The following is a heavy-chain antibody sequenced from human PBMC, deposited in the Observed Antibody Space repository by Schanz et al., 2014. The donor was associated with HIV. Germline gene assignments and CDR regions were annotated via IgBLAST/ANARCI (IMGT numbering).Heavy chain of an antibody. D-gene: IGHD6-6*01. V-gene: IGHV3-33*08. CDR2: IWYDGTNK. CDR3: ANTEFPYSSSSDYYYGMDV. J-gene: IGHJ6*02. CDR1: GFTFSSYG. Sequence: QVQLVESGGSVVQPGRSLRLSCAASGFTFSSYGMHWVRQAPGKGLEWVAVIWYDGTNKYYADSVKGRFTISRDNSRKTLYLQMNSLRVEDTAVYYCANTEFPYSSSSDYYYGMDVWGQGTTVTVSS.